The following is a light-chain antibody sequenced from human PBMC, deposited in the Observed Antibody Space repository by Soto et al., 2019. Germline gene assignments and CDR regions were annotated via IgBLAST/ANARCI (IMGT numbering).Light chain of an antibody. CDR1: SNDVGGYHY. Sequence: QSALTQPPSASGSPGQSVTISCTGTSNDVGGYHYVSWYQQHPGRPPKVIIYEVTQRPSGVPDRFSGSKSGNTASLTVAGLQADDEADYYCASYAGSDIFYVFGTGTKLTVL. CDR2: EVT. J-gene: IGLJ1*01. CDR3: ASYAGSDIFYV. V-gene: IGLV2-8*01.